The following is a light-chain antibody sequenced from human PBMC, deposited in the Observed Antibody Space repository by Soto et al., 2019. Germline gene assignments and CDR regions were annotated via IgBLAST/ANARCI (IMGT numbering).Light chain of an antibody. CDR3: QQRSNWLIT. CDR2: DAS. V-gene: IGKV3-11*01. Sequence: ETVLRQSPATLFLSPGERATLSCRASQSVRNYLAWYQQKPGQAPRLLIYDASNRATGIPARFSGSGSGTDFTLTISSLEPEDFAIYYCQQRSNWLITFGQGTRLEIK. CDR1: QSVRNY. J-gene: IGKJ5*01.